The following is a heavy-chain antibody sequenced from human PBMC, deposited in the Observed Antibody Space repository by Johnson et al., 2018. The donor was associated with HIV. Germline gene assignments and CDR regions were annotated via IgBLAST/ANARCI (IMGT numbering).Heavy chain of an antibody. CDR2: ISYDGSNK. CDR1: GFTFSAYG. CDR3: ARDSIEMATKSEDAFDI. D-gene: IGHD5-24*01. J-gene: IGHJ3*02. V-gene: IGHV3-30*03. Sequence: QVQLVESGGGVVQPGRSLKLACAASGFTFSAYGMYWVRQSPVKGLEWVTVISYDGSNKYYADSVKGRFTISRDNAKNSLYLKMNSLRAEDTAVYYCARDSIEMATKSEDAFDIWGQGTMVTVSS.